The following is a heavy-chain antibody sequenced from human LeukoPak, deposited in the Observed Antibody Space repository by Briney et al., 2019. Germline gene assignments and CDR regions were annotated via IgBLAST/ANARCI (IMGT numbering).Heavy chain of an antibody. CDR1: GGSISSYY. J-gene: IGHJ2*01. CDR2: IYYSGST. V-gene: IGHV4-59*01. Sequence: PSETLSLTCTVAGGSISSYYWSWIRQSPGKGLEWIGYIYYSGSTNYNPSLKSRVTISVDTSKNQFSLKLSSVTAADTAVYYCARGTYCSSTSCLWYFDLWGRGTLVSVSS. CDR3: ARGTYCSSTSCLWYFDL. D-gene: IGHD2-2*01.